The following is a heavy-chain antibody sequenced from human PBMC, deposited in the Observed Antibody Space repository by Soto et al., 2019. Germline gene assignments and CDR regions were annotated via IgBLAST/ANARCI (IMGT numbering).Heavy chain of an antibody. V-gene: IGHV1-46*03. CDR3: ARDLGGNSFFDY. D-gene: IGHD2-21*02. J-gene: IGHJ4*02. Sequence: QVQLVQSGAEVKKPGASVKVSCKASGHTFTTYYMHWVRQAPGQRLEWMGIINPSRGSTNYTQKFQARVTMPRDTCTSKLYVELSSLRSEDTAVYYCARDLGGNSFFDYWGQGTLVNVSS. CDR2: INPSRGST. CDR1: GHTFTTYY.